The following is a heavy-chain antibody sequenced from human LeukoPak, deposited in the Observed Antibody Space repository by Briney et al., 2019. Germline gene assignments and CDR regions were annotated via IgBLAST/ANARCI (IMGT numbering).Heavy chain of an antibody. V-gene: IGHV1-2*02. CDR3: ARDDYGDYIFDY. J-gene: IGHJ4*02. D-gene: IGHD4-17*01. CDR1: GYTFTGYY. Sequence: ASVKVSCTASGYTFTGYYMHWVRQAPGQGLEWMGWINPNSGGTAYAQKFQGRVTITRNTSISTAYMELRSLRAEDTAVYYCARDDYGDYIFDYWGQGTLVTVSS. CDR2: INPNSGGT.